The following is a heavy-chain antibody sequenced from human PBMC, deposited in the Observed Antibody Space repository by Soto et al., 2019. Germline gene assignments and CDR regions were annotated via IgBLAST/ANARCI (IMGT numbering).Heavy chain of an antibody. CDR2: INYSGST. Sequence: QVSLQESGPGLVKPSETLSLTCTVSGGSVSNYYWTWIRQPPGKGLESISYINYSGSTDHSPSLKSRVTISLDTSKNQFSLRLISVTAADTAVYYCARLAPRYRIRDYNYYSLDFWGQGTTVIVSS. V-gene: IGHV4-59*02. CDR3: ARLAPRYRIRDYNYYSLDF. CDR1: GGSVSNYY. J-gene: IGHJ6*02. D-gene: IGHD3-16*02.